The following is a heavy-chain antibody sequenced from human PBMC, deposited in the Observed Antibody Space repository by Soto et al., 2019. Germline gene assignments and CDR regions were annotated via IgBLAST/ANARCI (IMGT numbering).Heavy chain of an antibody. D-gene: IGHD1-26*01. V-gene: IGHV1-3*01. J-gene: IGHJ3*02. CDR3: ARDSPAVGATPDAYDAFDI. CDR2: INAGNGNT. CDR1: GYTFTSYA. Sequence: GASVKVSCKASGYTFTSYAMHWVRQAPGQRLEWMGWINAGNGNTKYSQKFQGRVTITRDTSASTAYMELSSLRSEDTAVYYCARDSPAVGATPDAYDAFDIWGQGTMVTVSS.